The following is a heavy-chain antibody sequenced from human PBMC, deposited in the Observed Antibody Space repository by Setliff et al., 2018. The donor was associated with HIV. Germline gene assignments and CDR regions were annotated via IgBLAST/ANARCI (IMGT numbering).Heavy chain of an antibody. V-gene: IGHV1-18*01. D-gene: IGHD3-22*01. CDR2: ISPYNGDT. J-gene: IGHJ1*01. CDR3: VRGVTRDISGYYRDEYFQH. CDR1: GYRFNTYG. Sequence: ASVKVSCKAAGYRFNTYGISWVRQAPGQGLGWMGWISPYNGDTRFAQSLQGRVTLTTDTSTNTAYMEMRTLRSDDTAVYYCVRGVTRDISGYYRDEYFQHWGQGTPVT.